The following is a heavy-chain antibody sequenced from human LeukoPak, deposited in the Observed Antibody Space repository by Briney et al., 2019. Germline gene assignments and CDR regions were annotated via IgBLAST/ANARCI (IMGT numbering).Heavy chain of an antibody. J-gene: IGHJ4*02. CDR3: AKRYCSSTSCSLFDY. CDR1: GFTFSSYA. Sequence: PGGSLRLSCAASGFTFSSYAMSWVRQGPGKGLEWVSASSDSGGSTYYADSVKGRFTISRDNSKNTLYLQMNSLRAEDTAVYYCAKRYCSSTSCSLFDYWGQGTLVTVSS. V-gene: IGHV3-23*01. CDR2: SSDSGGST. D-gene: IGHD2-2*01.